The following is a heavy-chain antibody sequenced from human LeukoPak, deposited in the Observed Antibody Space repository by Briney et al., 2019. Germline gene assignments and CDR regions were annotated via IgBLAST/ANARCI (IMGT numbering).Heavy chain of an antibody. D-gene: IGHD3-3*02. V-gene: IGHV3-23*01. Sequence: GGSLRLSCAASGFTFSSYAMSWVRQAPGKGLEWVSAISGSGGCTYYADSVKGRFTISRDNSKNTPYLQMNSLKAEGTAVYYCSTTGGILGYGARPRFDYWGQGTLVTVSS. CDR3: STTGGILGYGARPRFDY. CDR2: ISGSGGCT. CDR1: GFTFSSYA. J-gene: IGHJ4*02.